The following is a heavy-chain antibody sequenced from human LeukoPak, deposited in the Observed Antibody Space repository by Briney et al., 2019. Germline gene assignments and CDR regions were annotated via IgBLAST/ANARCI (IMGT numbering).Heavy chain of an antibody. J-gene: IGHJ5*02. CDR3: ARELWFVNAPGSWFDP. CDR1: GASVTDYY. V-gene: IGHV4-59*02. D-gene: IGHD3-10*01. Sequence: SETLSLTCTVSGASVTDYYWSWIRQSPGKGLEWISYIHHSGNSDYNPSLRSRVTTSLDTSKNQFSLRLTSVTAADTAVYYCARELWFVNAPGSWFDPWGQGTLVTVSS. CDR2: IHHSGNS.